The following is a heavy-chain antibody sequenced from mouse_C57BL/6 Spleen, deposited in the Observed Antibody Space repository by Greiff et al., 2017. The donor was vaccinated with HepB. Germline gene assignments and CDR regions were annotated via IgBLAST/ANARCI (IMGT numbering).Heavy chain of an antibody. CDR2: IHPNSGST. CDR1: GYTFTSYW. Sequence: VQLVESGAELVKPGASVKLSCKASGYTFTSYWMHWVKQRPGQGLEWIGMIHPNSGSTNYNEKFKSKATLTVDKSSSTDYMQLSSLTSEDSAVYYCEITTVVAPFDYWGQGTTLTVSS. J-gene: IGHJ2*01. CDR3: EITTVVAPFDY. V-gene: IGHV1-64*01. D-gene: IGHD1-1*01.